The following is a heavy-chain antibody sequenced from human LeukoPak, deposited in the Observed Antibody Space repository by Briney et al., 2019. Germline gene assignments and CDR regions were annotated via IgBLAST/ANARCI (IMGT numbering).Heavy chain of an antibody. CDR1: GFTFSNYN. J-gene: IGHJ4*02. D-gene: IGHD4/OR15-4a*01. V-gene: IGHV3-21*01. CDR3: ARAVNDYAHSSGY. CDR2: ISDTSTYI. Sequence: GGSLRLSCAAFGFTFSNYNMNWVRQAPGKGLEWVSSISDTSTYIYYADSVKGRFTISRDNAKNSLYLQMNSLRAEDTAVYYCARAVNDYAHSSGYWGQGTLVTVSS.